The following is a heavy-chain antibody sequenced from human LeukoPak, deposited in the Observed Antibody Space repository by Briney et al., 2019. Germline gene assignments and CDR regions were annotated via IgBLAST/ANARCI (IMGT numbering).Heavy chain of an antibody. CDR1: ACILSSHF. V-gene: IGHV3-74*01. J-gene: IGHJ3*02. D-gene: IGHD3-10*01. Sequence: PGGSLRLSCAASACILSSHFIQWVRQAPGRGVVWVSRIIREGTGTDYADSVKGRCNISRDIDTNTLYLEMNSLRAEDTAMYYCARAAGYGAGSYGFTICGQATTVTASS. CDR2: IIREGTGT. CDR3: ARAAGYGAGSYGFTI.